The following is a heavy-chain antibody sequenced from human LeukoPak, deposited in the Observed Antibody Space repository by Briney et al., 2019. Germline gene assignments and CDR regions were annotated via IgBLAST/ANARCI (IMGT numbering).Heavy chain of an antibody. D-gene: IGHD3-22*01. Sequence: GGSLRLSCAASGFTFDDYAMHWVRQAPGKGLEWVSGISWNSGSIGYADSVKGRFTISRDNAKNSLYLQMNSLRAEDTALYYCAKGDVVITYYFDYWGQGTLVTVSS. CDR2: ISWNSGSI. CDR1: GFTFDDYA. V-gene: IGHV3-9*01. J-gene: IGHJ4*02. CDR3: AKGDVVITYYFDY.